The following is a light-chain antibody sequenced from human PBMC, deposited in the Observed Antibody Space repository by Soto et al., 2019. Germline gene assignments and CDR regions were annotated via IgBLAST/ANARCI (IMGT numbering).Light chain of an antibody. V-gene: IGKV3-11*01. Sequence: IVLTQSPVTLSLSPWDRSTLSCRASETVSSYLLWYQQKPGQDPRLLIYDASERATGIPARFSGSGSETDFTPTISSLEPEDFGVYYCLHRMNWPLTFGQGTRLEIK. CDR3: LHRMNWPLT. CDR2: DAS. J-gene: IGKJ5*01. CDR1: ETVSSY.